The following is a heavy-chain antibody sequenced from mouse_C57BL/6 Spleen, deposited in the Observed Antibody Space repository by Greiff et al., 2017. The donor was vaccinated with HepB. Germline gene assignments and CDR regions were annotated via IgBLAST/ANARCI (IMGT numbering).Heavy chain of an antibody. CDR3: AREGDNYYAMDY. CDR2: ISNGGGST. CDR1: GFTFSDYY. J-gene: IGHJ4*01. Sequence: EVQVVESGGGLVQPGGSLKLSCAASGFTFSDYYMYWVRQTPEKRLEWVAYISNGGGSTYYPDTVKGRFTISRDNAKNTLYLQMSRLKSEDTAMYYCAREGDNYYAMDYWGQGTSVTVSS. V-gene: IGHV5-12*01.